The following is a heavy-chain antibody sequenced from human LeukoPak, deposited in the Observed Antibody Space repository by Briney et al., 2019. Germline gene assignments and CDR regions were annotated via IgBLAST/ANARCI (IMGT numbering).Heavy chain of an antibody. Sequence: SETLSLTCTVSGGSISSHYWSWIRQPPGKGLVWIGYIYYTGTTFYNPSLNSRVTITLDTSRNQFSLRLTSVIAADTAVYYCARFSWGCSTASCYLTNWGQGALVTVSS. V-gene: IGHV4-59*11. CDR3: ARFSWGCSTASCYLTN. D-gene: IGHD2-2*01. J-gene: IGHJ4*02. CDR2: IYYTGTT. CDR1: GGSISSHY.